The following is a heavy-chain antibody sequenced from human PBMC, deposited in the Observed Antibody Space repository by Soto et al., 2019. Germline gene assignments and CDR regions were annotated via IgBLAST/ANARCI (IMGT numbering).Heavy chain of an antibody. CDR1: GYTFTDYH. D-gene: IGHD3-16*01. CDR2: VNPNSGST. Sequence: QVHLLQSGAEVKKPGASVKVSCKTSGYTFTDYHIHWVRQAPGQGLEWIGWVNPNSGSTNYAQKFHGWVTMTSDTSTRTAYMELRRLKSDDPAMYYCARVIPGGDNGMDVWGQGTTVTVSS. J-gene: IGHJ6*02. CDR3: ARVIPGGDNGMDV. V-gene: IGHV1-2*04.